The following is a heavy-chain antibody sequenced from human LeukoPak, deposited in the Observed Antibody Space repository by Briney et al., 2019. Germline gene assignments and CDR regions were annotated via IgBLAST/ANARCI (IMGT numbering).Heavy chain of an antibody. Sequence: ASVKVSCKASGYTFTSYAMHWVRQAPGQRLEWMGWINAGNGNTKYSQKFQGRVTITRDTSASTAYMELSSLRSEDTAVYYCVRDKSRGYSYGLNDYWGQGTLVTVSS. D-gene: IGHD5-18*01. CDR3: VRDKSRGYSYGLNDY. CDR2: INAGNGNT. V-gene: IGHV1-3*01. CDR1: GYTFTSYA. J-gene: IGHJ4*02.